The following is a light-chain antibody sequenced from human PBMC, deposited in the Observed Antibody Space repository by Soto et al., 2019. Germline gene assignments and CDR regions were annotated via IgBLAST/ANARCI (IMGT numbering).Light chain of an antibody. CDR1: QSISIH. CDR3: QQYYSWPSWT. J-gene: IGKJ1*01. CDR2: GAS. Sequence: EIVMTQSPATLSVSPGERATLSCRASQSISIHLAWYQQQPGQGPRLLIYGASTRDTGTPARFSGSGSGTEFTLTISSLQSEDFAVDYCQQYYSWPSWTCGQGTKVEIK. V-gene: IGKV3-15*01.